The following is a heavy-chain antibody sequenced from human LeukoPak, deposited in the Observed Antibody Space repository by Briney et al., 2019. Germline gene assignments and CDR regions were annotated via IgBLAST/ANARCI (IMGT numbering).Heavy chain of an antibody. CDR1: GGSISSSSYY. D-gene: IGHD6-13*01. CDR3: ARGGGAAAGIRTYYYYYMDV. V-gene: IGHV4-39*07. CDR2: IYYCGST. Sequence: SETLSLTCTVSGGSISSSSYYWGWIRQPPGKGLEWIGSIYYCGSTYYKPSLKSRVTVSVDTSKNQFSLKLSSVTAADTAVYYCARGGGAAAGIRTYYYYYMDVWGKGTTVTVSS. J-gene: IGHJ6*03.